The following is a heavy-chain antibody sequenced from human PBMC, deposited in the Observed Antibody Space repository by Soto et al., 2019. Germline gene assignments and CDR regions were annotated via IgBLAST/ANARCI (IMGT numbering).Heavy chain of an antibody. D-gene: IGHD6-13*01. CDR2: ISVYNGNT. CDR1: GYTFTSHG. CDR3: AREGYSSIWYTNRYFDH. Sequence: QVQLVQSGAEVKKPGASVKVSCNASGYTFTSHGISWVRLAPGQGLEWMGWISVYNGNTNYVQKLQGRVTMTTDTSTSTAYMELRSLRSDDTAVYFYAREGYSSIWYTNRYFDHWGQGTLVTVSS. V-gene: IGHV1-18*01. J-gene: IGHJ4*02.